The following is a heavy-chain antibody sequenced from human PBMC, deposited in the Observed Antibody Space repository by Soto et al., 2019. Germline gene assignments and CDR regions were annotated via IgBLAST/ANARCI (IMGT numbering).Heavy chain of an antibody. CDR2: ISGSGGST. CDR3: ATFYYYDSSGYYYPLYYYYYGMDV. Sequence: GGSLRLSCAASGFTFSSYAMSWVRQAPGKGLEWVSAISGSGGSTYYADSVKGRFTISRDNSKNTLYLQMNSLRAEDMAVYYCATFYYYDSSGYYYPLYYYYYGMDVWGQGTTVTVSS. V-gene: IGHV3-23*01. D-gene: IGHD3-22*01. CDR1: GFTFSSYA. J-gene: IGHJ6*02.